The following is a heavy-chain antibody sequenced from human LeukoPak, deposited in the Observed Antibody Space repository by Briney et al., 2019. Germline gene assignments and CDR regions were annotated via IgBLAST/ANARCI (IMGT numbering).Heavy chain of an antibody. CDR2: IYYSGST. Sequence: PSETLSLTCTVSGGSISSYYWGWIRQPPGKGLEWIGSIYYSGSTYYNPSLKSRVTISVDTSKNQFSLKLNSVTAADTAVYYCARVDGSCSGGSCPSGNWFDPWGQGTLVTVSS. J-gene: IGHJ5*02. V-gene: IGHV4-39*07. CDR3: ARVDGSCSGGSCPSGNWFDP. D-gene: IGHD2-15*01. CDR1: GGSISSYY.